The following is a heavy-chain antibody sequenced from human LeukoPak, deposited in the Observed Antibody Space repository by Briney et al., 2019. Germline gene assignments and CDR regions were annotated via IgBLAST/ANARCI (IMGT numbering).Heavy chain of an antibody. CDR2: IGGSGDKT. Sequence: PGGSLRLSCTASGFTFNRNAISWVRQAPGKGLEWVSTIGGSGDKTFYADCVKGRFTISRDNSKNMVHLQMNSLTGEDTAPYYCVRRGDASSGWGDHDFWGQGALVTVSS. CDR3: VRRGDASSGWGDHDF. V-gene: IGHV3-23*01. J-gene: IGHJ4*02. CDR1: GFTFNRNA. D-gene: IGHD6-19*01.